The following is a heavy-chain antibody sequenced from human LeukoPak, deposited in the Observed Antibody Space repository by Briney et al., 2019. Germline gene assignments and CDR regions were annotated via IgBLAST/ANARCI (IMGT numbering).Heavy chain of an antibody. V-gene: IGHV1-8*03. J-gene: IGHJ4*02. CDR1: GYTSTSYD. CDR2: MNPNSGNT. Sequence: ASVKVSCKASGYTSTSYDINWVRQATGQGLEWMGWMNPNSGNTGYAQKFQGRVTITRNTSISTAYMELSSLRSEDTAVYYCARGLAYYGSGSLFDYWGQGTLVTVSS. D-gene: IGHD3-10*01. CDR3: ARGLAYYGSGSLFDY.